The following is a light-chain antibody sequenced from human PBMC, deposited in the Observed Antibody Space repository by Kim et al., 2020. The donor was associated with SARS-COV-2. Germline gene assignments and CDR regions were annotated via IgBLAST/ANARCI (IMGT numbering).Light chain of an antibody. CDR1: SSNIGSYP. Sequence: GQRVTMSCSGSSSNIGSYPVSGYQHFPGAAPKLLMYGNDQRPSGVPDRFSGSKSGTSASLAISGLQSGDEGDYYCATWDDSLNGRVFGGGTQLTVL. V-gene: IGLV1-44*01. J-gene: IGLJ3*02. CDR3: ATWDDSLNGRV. CDR2: GND.